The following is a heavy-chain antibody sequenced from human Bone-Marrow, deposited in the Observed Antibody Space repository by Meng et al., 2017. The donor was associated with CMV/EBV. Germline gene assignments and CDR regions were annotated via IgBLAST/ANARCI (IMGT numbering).Heavy chain of an antibody. CDR2: IYDTGAT. D-gene: IGHD2-2*01. J-gene: IGHJ6*02. CDR1: GYSISTGYC. V-gene: IGHV4-38-2*02. Sequence: SETLSLTCIVSGYSISTGYCWGWIRQSPGKGLEWIGIYDTGATYYNPSLKSRVAISVDTSERQFSLKVSAVTAADTAIYYCVRHIIVVPARGYGGDVGGQGTTVTVSS. CDR3: VRHIIVVPARGYGGDV.